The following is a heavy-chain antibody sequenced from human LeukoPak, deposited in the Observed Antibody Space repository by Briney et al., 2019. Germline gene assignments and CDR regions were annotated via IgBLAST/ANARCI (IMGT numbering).Heavy chain of an antibody. Sequence: PSDTLSLTCAVSGYSISSGNWWGWIRQPPGKGLEWIGYIYCTGSIYYNPSPKSRVTMSVDTSKNQFSLKLRSVTAVDTAVYYCARNAAGFEGGFDPWGQGTLVTVSS. CDR3: ARNAAGFEGGFDP. J-gene: IGHJ5*02. CDR1: GYSISSGNW. CDR2: IYCTGSI. V-gene: IGHV4-28*05. D-gene: IGHD3-10*01.